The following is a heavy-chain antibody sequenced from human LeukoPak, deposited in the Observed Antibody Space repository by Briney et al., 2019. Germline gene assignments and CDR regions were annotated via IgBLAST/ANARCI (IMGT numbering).Heavy chain of an antibody. J-gene: IGHJ3*02. CDR1: GGSFSGYY. D-gene: IGHD5-18*01. CDR2: INHSGST. V-gene: IGHV4-34*01. CDR3: ARARDTAMDDAFDI. Sequence: SETLSLTCAVYGGSFSGYYWSWIRQPPGKGLEWIGEINHSGSTNYNPSLKSRVTISVDTSKNQFSLKLSSVTAADAAVYYCARARDTAMDDAFDIWGQGTMVTVSS.